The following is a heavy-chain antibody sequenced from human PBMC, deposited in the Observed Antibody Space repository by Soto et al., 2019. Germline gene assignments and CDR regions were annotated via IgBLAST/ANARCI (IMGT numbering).Heavy chain of an antibody. CDR3: ARGDGPATVIDYYHYYMDV. D-gene: IGHD3-10*01. CDR2: IWYDGSDK. CDR1: GFTFSIYG. Sequence: QVELVESGGGVVQPGRSLRLSCAASGFTFSIYGMHWVRQAPGKGLEGVAVIWYDGSDKYYADSVKGRFTISRDNSKNTLSLQMNSLRAEDTAVYYCARGDGPATVIDYYHYYMDVWGRGTTVTVSS. J-gene: IGHJ6*03. V-gene: IGHV3-33*01.